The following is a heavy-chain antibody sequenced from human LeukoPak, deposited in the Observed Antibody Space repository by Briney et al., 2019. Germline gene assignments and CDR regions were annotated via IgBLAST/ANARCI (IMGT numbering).Heavy chain of an antibody. CDR1: GASMNKYY. Sequence: SETLSLTCTVSGASMNKYYRSWIRQPRRKGLEWIGYIHYGGNTNYSPSLKSRLTISVDRSNNQFPLSLTSVTAADTAVYYCARRSDLWSGFRSDYYYMDVWGNGTTVIVSS. J-gene: IGHJ6*03. CDR3: ARRSDLWSGFRSDYYYMDV. D-gene: IGHD3-3*01. V-gene: IGHV4-59*08. CDR2: IHYGGNT.